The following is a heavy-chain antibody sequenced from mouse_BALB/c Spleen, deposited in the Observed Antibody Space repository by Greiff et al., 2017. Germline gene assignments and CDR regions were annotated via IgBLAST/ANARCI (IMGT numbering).Heavy chain of an antibody. CDR1: GFAFSSYD. Sequence: EVKLMESGGGLVKPGGSLKLSCAASGFAFSSYDMSWVRQTPEKRLEWVAYISSGGGSTYYPDTVKGRFTISRDNAKNTLYLQMSSLKSEDTAMYYCARHYYGSSPYAMDYWGQGTSVTVSS. J-gene: IGHJ4*01. V-gene: IGHV5-12-1*01. CDR3: ARHYYGSSPYAMDY. D-gene: IGHD1-1*01. CDR2: ISSGGGST.